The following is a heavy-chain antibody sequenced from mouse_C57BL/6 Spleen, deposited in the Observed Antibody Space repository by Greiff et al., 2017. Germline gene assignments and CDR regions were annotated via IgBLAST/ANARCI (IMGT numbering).Heavy chain of an antibody. CDR2: ISSGGDYI. D-gene: IGHD3-2*02. CDR1: GFTFSSYA. Sequence: EVKLVESREGLVKPGGSLKLSCAASGFTFSSYAMSWVRQTPEKRLEWVAYISSGGDYIYYADTVKGRFTISRDNARNTLYLQMSSLKSEDTAMYYCTRDRAAQALDYWGQGTTLTVSS. J-gene: IGHJ2*01. CDR3: TRDRAAQALDY. V-gene: IGHV5-9-1*02.